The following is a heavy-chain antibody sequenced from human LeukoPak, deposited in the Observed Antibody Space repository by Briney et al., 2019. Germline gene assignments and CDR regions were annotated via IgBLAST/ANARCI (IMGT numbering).Heavy chain of an antibody. V-gene: IGHV1-69*01. Sequence: SSVKVSCKASGGTFSTYGIIWVRQAPGQGLEWMGGVIPIFGSANYAQKFQDRVMITADESTSTAYMELSSLRSEDTAVYYCARARAGGYSGSYWDYWGQGTLVTVSS. CDR2: VIPIFGSA. CDR3: ARARAGGYSGSYWDY. J-gene: IGHJ4*02. CDR1: GGTFSTYG. D-gene: IGHD1-26*01.